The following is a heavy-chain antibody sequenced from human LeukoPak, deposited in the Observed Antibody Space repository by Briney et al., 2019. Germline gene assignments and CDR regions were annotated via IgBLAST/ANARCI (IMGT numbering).Heavy chain of an antibody. J-gene: IGHJ4*02. Sequence: PGGSLRLSCAASGFTFDDYGMSWVRQAPGKGLEWVSGINWNGGSTGYADSVKGRFTISRDNAKNTLYLQMNSLRAEDTAVYYCAKACSGGSCCDYWGQGTLVTVSS. D-gene: IGHD2-15*01. CDR1: GFTFDDYG. CDR3: AKACSGGSCCDY. V-gene: IGHV3-20*04. CDR2: INWNGGST.